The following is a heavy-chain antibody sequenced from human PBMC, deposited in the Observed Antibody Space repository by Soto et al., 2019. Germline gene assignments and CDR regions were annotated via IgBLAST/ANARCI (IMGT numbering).Heavy chain of an antibody. CDR1: GGTFSGYA. Sequence: QVQLVQSGAEVKKPGSSVKVSCKASGGTFSGYAISWVRQAPGQGLEWMGGIIPIFGTANYAQKFQGRVTITADESTSTAYMELSSLRSEDTAVYYCAREDGYCSGGSCYGGNWFDPWGQGTLVTVSS. CDR2: IIPIFGTA. D-gene: IGHD2-15*01. CDR3: AREDGYCSGGSCYGGNWFDP. J-gene: IGHJ5*02. V-gene: IGHV1-69*01.